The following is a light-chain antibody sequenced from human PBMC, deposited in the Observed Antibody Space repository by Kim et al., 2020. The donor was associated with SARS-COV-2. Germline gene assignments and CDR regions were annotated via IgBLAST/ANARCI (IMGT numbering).Light chain of an antibody. Sequence: QSVLTQPPSVSGPPGQRVTISCTGSSSNIGARYDVHWYQQLPGTAPKLLIYGDTNRPSGVPDRFSGSRSGTSASLAITGLQAEDEADYYCQSYDSSLSGGVVFGGGTQLTVL. CDR1: SSNIGARYD. CDR3: QSYDSSLSGGVV. J-gene: IGLJ2*01. V-gene: IGLV1-40*01. CDR2: GDT.